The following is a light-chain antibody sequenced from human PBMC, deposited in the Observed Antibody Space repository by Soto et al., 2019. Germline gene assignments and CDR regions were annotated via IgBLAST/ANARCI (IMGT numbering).Light chain of an antibody. CDR1: SGDVGGYNF. CDR2: DVS. Sequence: QSALTQPRSVSGSPGQSVTISCTGASGDVGGYNFVSWYQQHPGKAPTLMIFDVSQRPSGVPDRFSGSKSGNTASLTISGHQAEDEADYYCCSYGGSYTWVFGGGTKLTVL. V-gene: IGLV2-11*01. J-gene: IGLJ3*02. CDR3: CSYGGSYTWV.